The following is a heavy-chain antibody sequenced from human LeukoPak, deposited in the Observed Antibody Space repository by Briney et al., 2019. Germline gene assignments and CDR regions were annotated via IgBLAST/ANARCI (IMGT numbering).Heavy chain of an antibody. CDR1: GYTFNSYA. CDR2: FDTGFGT. V-gene: IGHV3-23*01. Sequence: PGGSLRLSCAASGYTFNSYALNWVRQAPGKGLEWVSAFDTGFGTYYPDSLKGRFTISRDNSKNTLFLQMNSLRAEDTAVYYCARSSGWWSLDYWGQGTLVTVSS. J-gene: IGHJ4*02. CDR3: ARSSGWWSLDY. D-gene: IGHD6-19*01.